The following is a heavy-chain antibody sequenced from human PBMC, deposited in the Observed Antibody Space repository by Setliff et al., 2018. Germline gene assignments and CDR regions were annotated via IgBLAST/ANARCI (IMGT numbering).Heavy chain of an antibody. J-gene: IGHJ4*02. CDR3: ARDPVYYYDSSGVNYFDS. D-gene: IGHD3-22*01. Sequence: PSETLSLTCAVSGGSISSSNWWSWVRQPPGKGLEWIGEIYHSGSTNYNPSLKSRVTISVDKSKNQFSLKLSSVTAADTAVYYCARDPVYYYDSSGVNYFDSWGQGAPVTVSS. V-gene: IGHV4-4*02. CDR2: IYHSGST. CDR1: GGSISSSNW.